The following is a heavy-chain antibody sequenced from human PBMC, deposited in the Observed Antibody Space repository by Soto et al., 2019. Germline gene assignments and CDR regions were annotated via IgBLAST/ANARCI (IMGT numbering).Heavy chain of an antibody. Sequence: EVQLVESGGGLVKPGGSLRLSCAASGLTVSSNWMTWVRQAPGKGLEWVSVIYSGGQTYYADSVKGRFTISGHESENTVYLHMTSRRAEDTAVYYCARNFAVAGSGIDYWGQGTLVTVSS. CDR3: ARNFAVAGSGIDY. V-gene: IGHV3-53*04. CDR2: IYSGGQT. D-gene: IGHD6-19*01. CDR1: GLTVSSNW. J-gene: IGHJ4*01.